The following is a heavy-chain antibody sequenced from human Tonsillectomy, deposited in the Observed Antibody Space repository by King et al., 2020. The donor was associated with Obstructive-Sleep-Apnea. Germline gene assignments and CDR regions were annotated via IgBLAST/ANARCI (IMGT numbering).Heavy chain of an antibody. CDR1: GGSISSRSYY. Sequence: QLQESGPGLVKPSETLSLTCTVSGGSISSRSYYWGWIRHPPGKWLEWIGSIYYSGSTYYTPSPKSRGTISVDTFKNQFSLKLSSVTAADTAVYYCARSPLLAAAGYYFDYWGQGTLVTVSS. J-gene: IGHJ4*02. V-gene: IGHV4-39*07. CDR3: ARSPLLAAAGYYFDY. D-gene: IGHD6-13*01. CDR2: IYYSGST.